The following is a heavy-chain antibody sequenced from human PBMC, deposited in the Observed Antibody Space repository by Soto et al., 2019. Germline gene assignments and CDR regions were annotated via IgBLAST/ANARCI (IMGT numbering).Heavy chain of an antibody. J-gene: IGHJ4*02. Sequence: QLQQWGAGLLKPSETLSLTCAVYNGSFSKYYWNWIRQSPGKGRGWIGEINQSGATNYNPSLKSRVTISVDTSKNQFTPKQKSPTATHTAVYYCARGYYNASGSSFPNWGQGTLVTVS. CDR1: NGSFSKYY. CDR2: INQSGAT. CDR3: ARGYYNASGSSFPN. D-gene: IGHD3-10*01. V-gene: IGHV4-34*01.